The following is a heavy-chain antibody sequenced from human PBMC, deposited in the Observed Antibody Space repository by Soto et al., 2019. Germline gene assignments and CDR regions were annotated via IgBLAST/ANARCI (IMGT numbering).Heavy chain of an antibody. V-gene: IGHV3-9*01. CDR2: MSWNSGSI. CDR3: AKDATVAAYYFDS. J-gene: IGHJ4*02. CDR1: GFNFDDYD. D-gene: IGHD6-19*01. Sequence: EVQLVESGGNLVQPGRSLRLSCAASGFNFDDYDMHWVRQAPGKGLEWVSRMSWNSGSIVYADSVKGRFTISRDNAKHSLYLKMNSLRPEDTALYCCAKDATVAAYYFDSWCQGTLVTVSS.